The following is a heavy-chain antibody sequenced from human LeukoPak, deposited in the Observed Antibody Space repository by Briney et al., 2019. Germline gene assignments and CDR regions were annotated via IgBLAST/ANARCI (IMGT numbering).Heavy chain of an antibody. CDR2: ISGSGAST. CDR3: VKDGYTSGWYPPDY. V-gene: IGHV3-23*01. Sequence: GGSLRLSCAASGFTFSSFAMNWVRQAPGKGLEWVSAISGSGASTYYADSVKGRFTISRDNSKNTLYLQMNSLRAEDTAVYYCVKDGYTSGWYPPDYWGQGTLVTVSS. J-gene: IGHJ4*02. CDR1: GFTFSSFA. D-gene: IGHD6-19*01.